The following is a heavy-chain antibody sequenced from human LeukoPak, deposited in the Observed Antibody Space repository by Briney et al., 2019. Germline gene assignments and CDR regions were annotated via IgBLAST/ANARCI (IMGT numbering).Heavy chain of an antibody. CDR2: ISGSGGST. V-gene: IGHV3-23*01. D-gene: IGHD4-17*01. CDR3: AKSAVTTIINWFDP. J-gene: IGHJ5*02. Sequence: GGSLRLSCAASGFTFSRSGLTWVRQAPGKGLEWVSTISGSGGSTYYADSVKGRFTISRDNSKNTLYLQMNSLRADGTAVYYCAKSAVTTIINWFDPWGQGTLVTVSS. CDR1: GFTFSRSG.